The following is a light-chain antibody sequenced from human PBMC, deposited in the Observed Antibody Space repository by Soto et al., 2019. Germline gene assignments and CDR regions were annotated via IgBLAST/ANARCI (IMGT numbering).Light chain of an antibody. V-gene: IGKV3-11*01. CDR1: QSVGSY. Sequence: EIVLTQSPATLSLSPGEIATLSCRASQSVGSYLAWYPQKPGQAPRLLIYDASNRATGIPARFSCSGSGTDFTLTISSLEPEDFAVYFCQQRSNWLTFGGGTKVEIK. CDR3: QQRSNWLT. J-gene: IGKJ4*01. CDR2: DAS.